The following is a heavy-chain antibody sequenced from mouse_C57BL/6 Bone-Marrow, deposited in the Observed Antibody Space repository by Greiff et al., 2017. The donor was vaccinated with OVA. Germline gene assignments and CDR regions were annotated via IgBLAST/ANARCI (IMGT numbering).Heavy chain of an antibody. V-gene: IGHV2-5*01. J-gene: IGHJ2*01. CDR1: GFSLTGYG. Sequence: QVQLQQSGPGLVQPSQSLSITCTVSGFSLTGYGVHWVRQSPGKGLEWLGVIWRGGSTDYNAAFMPRLSISKDNSKSQVFFKMNSLQADDTAIYYCAKNKEYDYDGYYFDYWGQGTTLTVSS. CDR3: AKNKEYDYDGYYFDY. D-gene: IGHD2-4*01. CDR2: IWRGGST.